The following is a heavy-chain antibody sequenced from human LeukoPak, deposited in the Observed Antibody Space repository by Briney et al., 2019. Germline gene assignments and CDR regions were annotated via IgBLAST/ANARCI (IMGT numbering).Heavy chain of an antibody. J-gene: IGHJ5*02. CDR1: GGTFSSYA. Sequence: GASVKVSCKASGGTFSSYAISWVRQAPGQGLEWMGGITPIFGTANYAQKFQGRVTITADESTSTAYMELSSLRSEDTAVYYCARSDSSGWSFDPWGQGTLVTVSS. CDR3: ARSDSSGWSFDP. CDR2: ITPIFGTA. D-gene: IGHD6-19*01. V-gene: IGHV1-69*13.